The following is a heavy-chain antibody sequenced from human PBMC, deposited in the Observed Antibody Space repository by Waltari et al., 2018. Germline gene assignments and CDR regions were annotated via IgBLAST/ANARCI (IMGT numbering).Heavy chain of an antibody. D-gene: IGHD1-7*01. V-gene: IGHV1-24*01. CDR3: ATARIGIIGTRFDP. CDR1: ESTPIELS. CDR2: FDPEDGET. J-gene: IGHJ5*02. Sequence: QVQLVQSGAEVKKPGASVTVSCKVSESTPIELSMHWVRQAPGKGREWMGGFDPEDGETIYAQKFQGRVTMTEDTSTDTAYMELSSLRSEDTAVYYCATARIGIIGTRFDPWGQGTLVTVSS.